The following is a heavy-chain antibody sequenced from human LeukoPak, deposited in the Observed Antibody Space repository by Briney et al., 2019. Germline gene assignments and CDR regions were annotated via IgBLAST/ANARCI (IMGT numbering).Heavy chain of an antibody. CDR1: GGTFSSYA. D-gene: IGHD4/OR15-4a*01. Sequence: ASVKVSCKASGGTFSSYAISWVRQAPGQGLEWMGRIIPTFGTANYAQKLQGRVTLTTDESTSTAYMELSSLRSEDTAVYYCARGEGMVPYYYYMDVWGKGTTVTVSS. V-gene: IGHV1-69*05. CDR2: IIPTFGTA. J-gene: IGHJ6*03. CDR3: ARGEGMVPYYYYMDV.